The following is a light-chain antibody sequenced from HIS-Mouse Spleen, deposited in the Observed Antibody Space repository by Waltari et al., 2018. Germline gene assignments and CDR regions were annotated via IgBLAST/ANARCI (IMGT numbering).Light chain of an antibody. CDR1: RSDVGGYNY. J-gene: IGLJ2*01. Sequence: QSALTQPPSASGSPGQSVTIPCTGTRSDVGGYNYVPWYQQHPGKAPKLMIYEVSKRPSGVPDRFSGSKSGNTASLTVSGLQAEDEADYYCSSYAGSNNVVFGGGTKLTVL. CDR3: SSYAGSNNVV. V-gene: IGLV2-8*01. CDR2: EVS.